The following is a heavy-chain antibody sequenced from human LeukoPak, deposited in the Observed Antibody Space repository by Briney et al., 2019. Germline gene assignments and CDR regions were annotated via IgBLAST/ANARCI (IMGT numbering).Heavy chain of an antibody. J-gene: IGHJ3*02. D-gene: IGHD3-9*01. V-gene: IGHV4-34*01. CDR1: GGSFSGYY. CDR2: INHSGST. Sequence: PSETLSLSCAVYGGSFSGYYWSWIRQPPGKGLEWIGEINHSGSTNYNPSLKSRVTISVDTSKNQFSLKLSSVTAADTAVYYCARVSQIKGYYDILTGYSGAFDIWGQGTMVTVSS. CDR3: ARVSQIKGYYDILTGYSGAFDI.